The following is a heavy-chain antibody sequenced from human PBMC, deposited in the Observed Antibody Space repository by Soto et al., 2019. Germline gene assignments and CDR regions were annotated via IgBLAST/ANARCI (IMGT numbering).Heavy chain of an antibody. D-gene: IGHD1-20*01. Sequence: ASVKVSCKASGYTFTSYYMHWVRQAPGQGLEWMGIINPSGGSTSYAQKFQGRVTMTRDTSTSTVYMELGSLRSEDTAVYYCARERARYNWNPLKGGMDVWGQGTTVTVSS. CDR2: INPSGGST. J-gene: IGHJ6*02. V-gene: IGHV1-46*01. CDR3: ARERARYNWNPLKGGMDV. CDR1: GYTFTSYY.